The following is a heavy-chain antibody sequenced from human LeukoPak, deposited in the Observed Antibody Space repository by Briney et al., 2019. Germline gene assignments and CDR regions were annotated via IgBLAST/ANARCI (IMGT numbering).Heavy chain of an antibody. V-gene: IGHV4-59*12. CDR3: ARVRGGIQPFDY. Sequence: SETLSLTCTVSGGSISSYYWSWIRQPPGKGLEWIGYIYYSGSTNYNPSLKSRVTISVDTSKNQFSLKLSSVTAADTAVYYCARVRGGIQPFDYWGQGTLVTVSS. D-gene: IGHD1-14*01. CDR2: IYYSGST. CDR1: GGSISSYY. J-gene: IGHJ4*02.